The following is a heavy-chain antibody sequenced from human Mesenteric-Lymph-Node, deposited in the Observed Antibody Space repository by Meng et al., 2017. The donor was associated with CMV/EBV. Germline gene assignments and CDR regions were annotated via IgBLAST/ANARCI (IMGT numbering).Heavy chain of an antibody. CDR2: IYYSGST. D-gene: IGHD6-13*01. Sequence: SETLSLTCTVSGGSISSSSYYWGWLRQPPGKGLEWIGSIYYSGSTYYNPSLQSRVTISVDTSKNHFSLKLSSVTAADTAMYYCARAGGYTSSWYAYWGQGTLVTVSS. J-gene: IGHJ4*02. CDR3: ARAGGYTSSWYAY. V-gene: IGHV4-39*07. CDR1: GGSISSSSYY.